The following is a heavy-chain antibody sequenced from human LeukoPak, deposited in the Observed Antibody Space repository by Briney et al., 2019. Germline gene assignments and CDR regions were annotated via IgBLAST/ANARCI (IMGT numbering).Heavy chain of an antibody. Sequence: SETLSLTCTVSGGSISSSPYYWAWIRQPPGRGLEWIGSIYYRGNTHHNPSLKSRVTISVDPSKNQFSLSVISVTAADTAVYFCARPTTGPATQGYDSWGQGILVTVAS. CDR3: ARPTTGPATQGYDS. CDR1: GGSISSSPYY. D-gene: IGHD1-1*01. J-gene: IGHJ4*02. CDR2: IYYRGNT. V-gene: IGHV4-39*01.